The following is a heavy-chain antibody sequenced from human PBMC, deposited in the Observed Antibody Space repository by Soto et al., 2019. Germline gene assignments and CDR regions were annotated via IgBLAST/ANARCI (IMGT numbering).Heavy chain of an antibody. CDR3: STGPIGRISSVPFHYSYGLDS. CDR2: IKRKTDGGTT. J-gene: IGHJ6*02. CDR1: EFTFSQAW. D-gene: IGHD6-6*01. Sequence: PGESLRLSCEASEFTFSQAWMSWFRQAPGSRLEWIGLIKRKTDGGTTDYAAPVKGRFTISRDDSANRLYLHMNSLKIEDTGVYYCSTGPIGRISSVPFHYSYGLDSWGQGTTVTVSS. V-gene: IGHV3-15*01.